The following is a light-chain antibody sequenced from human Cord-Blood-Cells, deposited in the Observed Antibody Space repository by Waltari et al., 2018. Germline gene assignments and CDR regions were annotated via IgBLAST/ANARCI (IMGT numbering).Light chain of an antibody. J-gene: IGLJ1*01. CDR2: QDS. Sequence: SYELTRPPSVSVSTGQTASITCPGDKLGDKYACWYQQKPGQPHVLVSYQDSKRPEGIPERFSGSNSGNTATLTISGTQAMYEADYYCQAWDSSTGVFGTGTKVTVL. CDR1: KLGDKY. V-gene: IGLV3-1*01. CDR3: QAWDSSTGV.